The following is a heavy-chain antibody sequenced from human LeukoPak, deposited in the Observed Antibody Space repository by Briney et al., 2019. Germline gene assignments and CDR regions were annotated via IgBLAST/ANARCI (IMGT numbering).Heavy chain of an antibody. CDR1: EFTFSTYW. J-gene: IGHJ4*02. V-gene: IGHV3-74*01. CDR3: AREGRGGIDGYNIEDTK. Sequence: PGGSLRLSCAASEFTFSTYWMHWVRQAPGKGLVWVSRINSDGSSTNYADSVKGRFTISRDNAKNTLYLQMNSLRAEDTAVYYCAREGRGGIDGYNIEDTKWGQGTLVTVSS. D-gene: IGHD5-24*01. CDR2: INSDGSST.